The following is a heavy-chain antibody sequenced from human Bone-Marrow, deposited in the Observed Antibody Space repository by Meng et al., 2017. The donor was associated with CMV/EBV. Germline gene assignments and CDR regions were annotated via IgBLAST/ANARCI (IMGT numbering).Heavy chain of an antibody. J-gene: IGHJ4*02. D-gene: IGHD2-2*02. CDR1: GDTFSTFT. V-gene: IGHV1-69*04. CDR3: AKDCRTNSCYKRGVA. Sequence: SVKVSCKASGDTFSTFTISWVRQAPGQGFEWMGRIIPMVGIPNNAQKFQDRVTITADESTSTAYMELSSLRSDDTAIYYCAKDCRTNSCYKRGVAWGQGTMVTVSS. CDR2: IIPMVGIP.